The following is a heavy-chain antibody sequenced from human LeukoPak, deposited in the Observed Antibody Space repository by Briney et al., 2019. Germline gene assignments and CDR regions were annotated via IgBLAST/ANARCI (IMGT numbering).Heavy chain of an antibody. CDR3: ARDRVGTADY. J-gene: IGHJ4*02. Sequence: SETLSLTCTVSGGSISSYYWSWIRQPPGKGLEWIGYIYYSGSTNYNPSLKNRVTISVDTSKNQFSLKLSSVTAADTAVYYCARDRVGTADYWGQGTLVTVSS. V-gene: IGHV4-59*01. D-gene: IGHD2-21*02. CDR2: IYYSGST. CDR1: GGSISSYY.